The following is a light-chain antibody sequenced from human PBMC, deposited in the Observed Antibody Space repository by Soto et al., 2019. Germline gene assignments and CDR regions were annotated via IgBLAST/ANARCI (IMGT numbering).Light chain of an antibody. Sequence: EIVLTQSPGILSLSPGERATLSCRASQSVSSSYLAWYQQKPGQAPRLLIYGASSRATGIPDRFSGSGCGTDFTLTISSREPEDVAVYYCQHYSSSPPSWTFGQGTKVEIK. J-gene: IGKJ1*01. CDR3: QHYSSSPPSWT. V-gene: IGKV3-20*01. CDR2: GAS. CDR1: QSVSSSY.